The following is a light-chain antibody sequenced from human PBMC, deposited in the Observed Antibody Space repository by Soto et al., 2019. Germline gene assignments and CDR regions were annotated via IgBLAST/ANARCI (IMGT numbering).Light chain of an antibody. CDR2: SAS. V-gene: IGKV3-15*01. CDR3: QQYNKWPLT. CDR1: QSVNNN. J-gene: IGKJ3*01. Sequence: EIVMTQSPATLSVSPGERATLSCTASQSVNNNVAWYQQKPGHTPRLLIYSASIGATGTPVRFSGSGSGSDFTLTISSLQSEDFAVYYCQQYNKWPLTFGPGTKVDNK.